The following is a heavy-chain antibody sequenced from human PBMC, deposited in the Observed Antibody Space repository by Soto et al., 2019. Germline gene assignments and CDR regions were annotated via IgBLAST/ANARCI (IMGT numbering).Heavy chain of an antibody. CDR2: IDVSNGNT. V-gene: IGHV1-3*01. Sequence: QVQLVQSGAEAKNPGASVKVSCKASGYTFTDYAIHWVRQAPGQGLGCMGWIDVSNGNTGYSPKFHGRITNGRDMAETTAYIAVTSLTSEDTTIYYCARTGAHYAPFDQWGEGTLVTV. CDR3: ARTGAHYAPFDQ. CDR1: GYTFTDYA. J-gene: IGHJ4*02. D-gene: IGHD3-16*01.